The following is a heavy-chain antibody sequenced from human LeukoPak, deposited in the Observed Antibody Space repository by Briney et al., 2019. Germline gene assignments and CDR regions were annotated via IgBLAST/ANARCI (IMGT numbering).Heavy chain of an antibody. Sequence: ASVKVSCKASGYTFTGYYMHWVRQAPGQGLEWMGRINPNSGGTNYAQKFQGRVTMTRNTSISTAYMELSSLRSEDTAVYYCARGGRGYSYGRPQTTFDYWGQGTLVTVSS. CDR1: GYTFTGYY. J-gene: IGHJ4*02. D-gene: IGHD5-18*01. CDR2: INPNSGGT. CDR3: ARGGRGYSYGRPQTTFDY. V-gene: IGHV1-2*06.